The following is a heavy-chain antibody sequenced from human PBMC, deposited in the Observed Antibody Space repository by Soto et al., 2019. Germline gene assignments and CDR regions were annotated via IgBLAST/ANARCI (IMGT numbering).Heavy chain of an antibody. V-gene: IGHV1-8*01. D-gene: IGHD4-17*01. Sequence: QVQLVQSGAEVKKPGSSVKVSCKASGYTFPNYDINWVRQATGQGLEWMGWMNTNSGHTGYAQKFQGRVTMTRDTSISTAYMELSGLRCEDTAVYYCARESNGDYGDDWGQGTLVTVS. CDR3: ARESNGDYGDD. J-gene: IGHJ4*02. CDR2: MNTNSGHT. CDR1: GYTFPNYD.